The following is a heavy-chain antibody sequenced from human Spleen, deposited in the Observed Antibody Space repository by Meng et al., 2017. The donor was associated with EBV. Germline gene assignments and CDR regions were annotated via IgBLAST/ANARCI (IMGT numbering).Heavy chain of an antibody. D-gene: IGHD6-19*01. CDR2: IYYTGST. J-gene: IGHJ5*02. CDR1: GGSISSRDHY. Sequence: LQLQESGPGLVKPSETLSLTCTVPGGSISSRDHYWGWIRQPPGKGLEWIGSIYYTGSTYYSPSLKSRVTVSVDTSKNQFSLRLTSVTAADTAVYYCARPFPSWQSPRLDPFGAWGQGTLVTVSS. CDR3: ARPFPSWQSPRLDPFGA. V-gene: IGHV4-39*01.